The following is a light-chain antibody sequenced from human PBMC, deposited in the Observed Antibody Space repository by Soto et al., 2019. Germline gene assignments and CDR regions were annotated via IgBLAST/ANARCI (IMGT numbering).Light chain of an antibody. CDR2: GAS. CDR3: QQYNNWPPT. Sequence: EIVFTHSPGTLSLSPGDRATLSCRASQTVSTTYLAWYQQKPGQAPRLLIYGASTRATGVPARFSGSGSGTEFTLTISSLQSEDFAVYYCQQYNNWPPTFGQGTKVDI. J-gene: IGKJ1*01. V-gene: IGKV3-15*01. CDR1: QTVSTTY.